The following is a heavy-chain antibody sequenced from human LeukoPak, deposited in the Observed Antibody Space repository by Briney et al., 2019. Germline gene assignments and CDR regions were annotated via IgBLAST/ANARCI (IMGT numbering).Heavy chain of an antibody. CDR3: ARDRGGSYSGPFDY. CDR1: GYTFTSYG. J-gene: IGHJ4*02. CDR2: IIPIFGTA. Sequence: SVKVSCKASGYTFTSYGISWVRQAPGQGLEWMGGIIPIFGTANYAQKFQGRVTITADESTSTAYMELSSLGSEDTAVYYCARDRGGSYSGPFDYWGQGTLVTVSS. D-gene: IGHD1-26*01. V-gene: IGHV1-69*13.